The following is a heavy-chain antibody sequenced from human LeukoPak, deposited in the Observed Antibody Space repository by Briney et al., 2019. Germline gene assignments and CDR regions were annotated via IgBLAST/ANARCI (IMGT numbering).Heavy chain of an antibody. CDR1: GFTVSNNY. Sequence: GGSLRLSCAASGFTVSNNYMNWVRQAPGEGLEWVAKINQDGTEKAYVDSVRGRFTISRDNAKNSLFLQMNSLRAEDTAVYYCARGPLIAAAGTWWGQGTLVTVSS. D-gene: IGHD6-13*01. J-gene: IGHJ4*02. CDR3: ARGPLIAAAGTW. V-gene: IGHV3-7*03. CDR2: INQDGTEK.